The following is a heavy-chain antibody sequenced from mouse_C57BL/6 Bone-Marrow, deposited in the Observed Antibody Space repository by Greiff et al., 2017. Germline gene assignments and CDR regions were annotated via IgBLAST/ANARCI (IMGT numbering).Heavy chain of an antibody. CDR3: ARWDYSNYLYAMDY. CDR2: IYPRSGNT. CDR1: GYTFTSYG. V-gene: IGHV1-81*01. D-gene: IGHD2-5*01. Sequence: QVQLQQSGAELARPGASVKLSCKASGYTFTSYGISWVKQRTGQGLEWIGEIYPRSGNTYYNEKFKGKATLTADKSSSTAYMELRSLTSEDSAVYVCARWDYSNYLYAMDYWGQGTSVTVSS. J-gene: IGHJ4*01.